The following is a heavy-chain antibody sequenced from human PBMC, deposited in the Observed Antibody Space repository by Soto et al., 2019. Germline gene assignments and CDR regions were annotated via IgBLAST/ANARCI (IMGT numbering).Heavy chain of an antibody. V-gene: IGHV3-21*01. CDR3: AGDGEEVPAAIGYYYYGMDV. CDR1: GFTFSSYS. CDR2: ISSSSSYI. D-gene: IGHD2-2*01. Sequence: GGSLRLSCAASGFTFSSYSMNWVRQAPGKGLEWVSSISSSSSYIYYADSVKGRFTISRDNAKNSLYLQMNSLRAEDTAVYYCAGDGEEVPAAIGYYYYGMDVWGQGTTVTVSS. J-gene: IGHJ6*02.